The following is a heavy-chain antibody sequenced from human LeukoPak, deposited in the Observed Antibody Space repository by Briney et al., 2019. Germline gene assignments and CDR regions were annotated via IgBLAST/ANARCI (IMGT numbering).Heavy chain of an antibody. D-gene: IGHD6-13*01. V-gene: IGHV4-59*12. CDR1: GGPISNNY. CDR3: ARDRIAAARGYFDP. Sequence: SETLSLTCTVSGGPISNNYWSWIRQPPGKGLEWIGYVYVSGYTHYNPSLKSRVTISIDTSKNQFSLKLSSVTAADTAVYYCARDRIAAARGYFDPWGQGTLVTVSS. CDR2: VYVSGYT. J-gene: IGHJ5*02.